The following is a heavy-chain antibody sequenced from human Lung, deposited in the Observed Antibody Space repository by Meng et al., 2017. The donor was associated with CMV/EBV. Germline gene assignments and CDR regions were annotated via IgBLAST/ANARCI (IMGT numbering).Heavy chain of an antibody. D-gene: IGHD6-13*01. Sequence: ETLSLXCTVSGGSISSYYWSWIRQPPGKGLEWIGYIYYSGSTNYNPSLKSRVTISVDTSKNQFSLKLSSVTAADTAVYYCARLYSSSWFLPSGMDVWGQGTTVTVSS. V-gene: IGHV4-59*01. CDR3: ARLYSSSWFLPSGMDV. CDR2: IYYSGST. CDR1: GGSISSYY. J-gene: IGHJ6*02.